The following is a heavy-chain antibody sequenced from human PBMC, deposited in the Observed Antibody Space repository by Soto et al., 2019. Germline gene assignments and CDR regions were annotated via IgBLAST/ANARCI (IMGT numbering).Heavy chain of an antibody. J-gene: IGHJ4*02. CDR3: ARDPGRNYFDY. CDR2: IYYSGST. V-gene: IGHV4-59*01. Sequence: QVQLQESGPGLVKPSETLSLTCTVSGGSISSYYWSWIRQPPGKGLEWIGYIYYSGSTNYNPSLKSRVTISVDTSKNQFSLKLSSATAADTAVYYCARDPGRNYFDYWGQGTLVTVSS. CDR1: GGSISSYY.